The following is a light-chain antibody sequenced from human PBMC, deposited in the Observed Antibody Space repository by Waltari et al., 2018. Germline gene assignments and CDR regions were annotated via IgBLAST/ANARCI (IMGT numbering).Light chain of an antibody. CDR1: SNDIGTYNY. Sequence: QSGLTQPASVSGSPGQSITISCSGSSNDIGTYNYVSWYQQHPGKAPKLLIFDVNSRPSGIPNRCSGYKSGRTASLTISGLQVEDEANYYCCSYTSTSLYVLFGGGTQVTVL. J-gene: IGLJ2*01. CDR3: CSYTSTSLYVL. V-gene: IGLV2-14*03. CDR2: DVN.